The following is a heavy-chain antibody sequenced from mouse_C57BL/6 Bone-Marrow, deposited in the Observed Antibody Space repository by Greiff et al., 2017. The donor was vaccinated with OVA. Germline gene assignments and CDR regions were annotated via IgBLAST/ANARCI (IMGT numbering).Heavy chain of an antibody. CDR2: IDPSDSET. CDR3: ATPYYYGSRGGFAY. Sequence: QVQLKESGAELVRPGSSVKLSCKASGYTFTSYWMHWVKQRPIQGLEWIGNIDPSDSETHYNQKFKDKATLTVDKSSSTAYMQLSSLTSEDSAVYYCATPYYYGSRGGFAYWGQGTLVTVSA. V-gene: IGHV1-52*01. D-gene: IGHD1-1*01. J-gene: IGHJ3*01. CDR1: GYTFTSYW.